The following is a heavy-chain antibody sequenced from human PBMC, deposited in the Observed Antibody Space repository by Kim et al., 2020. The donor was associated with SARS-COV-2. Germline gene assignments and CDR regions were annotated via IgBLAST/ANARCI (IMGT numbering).Heavy chain of an antibody. CDR3: ARHRWLDNMNYYYYGMDV. CDR1: GFTFSSYW. Sequence: GGSLRLSCAASGFTFSSYWMSWVRQAPGKGLEWVANIKQDGSEKYYVDSVKGRFTISRDNAKNSLYLQMNSLRAEDTAVYYCARHRWLDNMNYYYYGMDVWGQGTTVTVSS. J-gene: IGHJ6*02. CDR2: IKQDGSEK. D-gene: IGHD5-12*01. V-gene: IGHV3-7*01.